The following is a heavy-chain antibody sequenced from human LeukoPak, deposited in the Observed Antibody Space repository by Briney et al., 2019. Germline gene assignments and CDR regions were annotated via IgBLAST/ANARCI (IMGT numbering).Heavy chain of an antibody. CDR3: ARRHYYDFWTGRENSFDY. V-gene: IGHV1-8*03. D-gene: IGHD3-3*01. CDR2: MNPDSGNT. CDR1: GYTFTSYD. Sequence: ASVKVSCKASGYTFTSYDINWVRQATGQGLEWMGWMNPDSGNTGYAQKFQGRVTITRNNSISTAYMELSSLRSDDTAVYYCARRHYYDFWTGRENSFDYWGQGTLVTVSS. J-gene: IGHJ4*02.